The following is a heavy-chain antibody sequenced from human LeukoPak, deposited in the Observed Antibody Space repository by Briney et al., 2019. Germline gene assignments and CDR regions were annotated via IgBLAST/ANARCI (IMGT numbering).Heavy chain of an antibody. CDR3: ARAYYNWNDEYYFDY. Sequence: PSETLSLTCTVSGGSISNKYWSWLRQPPGKGLEWIGYIYYSGSTNYNPSLKSRVTILVDTSKNQFSLKLSSVTAADTAVYYCARAYYNWNDEYYFDYWGQGTLVTVSS. D-gene: IGHD1-20*01. V-gene: IGHV4-59*01. J-gene: IGHJ4*02. CDR1: GGSISNKY. CDR2: IYYSGST.